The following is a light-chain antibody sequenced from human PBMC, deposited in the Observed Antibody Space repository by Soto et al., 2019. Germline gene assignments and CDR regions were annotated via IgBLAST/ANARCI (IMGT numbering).Light chain of an antibody. CDR2: DAS. CDR1: QSISSW. CDR3: QQYNSYSPET. V-gene: IGKV1-5*01. Sequence: DIQMTQSPSTLSASVGDRDTNTCRASQSISSWLAWYQQKPGKAPKLLLYDASSLESGVPSRFSGSGFGTEFTLTISSLQPDDFATYYCQQYNSYSPETFGQGTKVDIK. J-gene: IGKJ1*01.